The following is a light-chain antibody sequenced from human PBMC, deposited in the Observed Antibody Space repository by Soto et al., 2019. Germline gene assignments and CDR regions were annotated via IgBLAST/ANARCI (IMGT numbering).Light chain of an antibody. CDR1: QTIRSW. J-gene: IGKJ1*01. V-gene: IGKV1-5*03. CDR3: QHYNSYSEA. CDR2: KAS. Sequence: DIQMTQSPSTLSGSVGDRVTITCRASQTIRSWLAWYQQKPGKAPKHLIYKASTLKSGVPSRFSGSGSGTEFTLTISSLQPDDFATYYCQHYNSYSEAFGQVTKVELK.